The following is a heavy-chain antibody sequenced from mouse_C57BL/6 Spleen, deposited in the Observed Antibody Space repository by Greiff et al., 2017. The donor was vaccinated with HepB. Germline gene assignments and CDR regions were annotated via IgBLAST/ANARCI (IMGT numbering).Heavy chain of an antibody. Sequence: VQLQQSGAELVKPGASVKISCKASGYAFSSYWMNWVKQRPGKGLEWIGQIYPGDGDTNYNGKFKGKATLTADKSSSTAYMQLSSLTSEDSAVYFCARGVASYWYFDVWGTGTTVTVSS. CDR1: GYAFSSYW. CDR2: IYPGDGDT. D-gene: IGHD1-1*02. J-gene: IGHJ1*03. CDR3: ARGVASYWYFDV. V-gene: IGHV1-80*01.